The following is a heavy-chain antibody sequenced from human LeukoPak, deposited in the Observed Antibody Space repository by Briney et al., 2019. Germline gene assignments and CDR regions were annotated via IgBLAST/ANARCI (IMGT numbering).Heavy chain of an antibody. Sequence: SGTLSLTCAVSGGSISSNSYYWGWIRQPPGKGLEWIGTIYYSGSTYYNPSLKSRVTISVDTSKNQFSLKLSSVTAADTAVYYCARNRYYYGSGTYGVPNWFDPWGQGTLVTVSS. J-gene: IGHJ5*02. CDR1: GGSISSNSYY. CDR3: ARNRYYYGSGTYGVPNWFDP. D-gene: IGHD3-10*01. V-gene: IGHV4-39*01. CDR2: IYYSGST.